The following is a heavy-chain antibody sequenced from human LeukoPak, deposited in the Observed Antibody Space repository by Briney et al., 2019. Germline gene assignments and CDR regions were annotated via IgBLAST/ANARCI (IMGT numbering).Heavy chain of an antibody. CDR2: INHSGST. CDR3: ARGFHDFWSGYYPGIGHRNYFDY. V-gene: IGHV4-34*01. J-gene: IGHJ4*02. CDR1: GGSFSGYY. D-gene: IGHD3-3*01. Sequence: SETLSLTCAVYGGSFSGYYWSWIRQPPGKGLEWIGEINHSGSTNYNPSLKSRVTISVDTSKNQFSLKLSSVTAADTAVYYCARGFHDFWSGYYPGIGHRNYFDYWGQGTLSPSPQ.